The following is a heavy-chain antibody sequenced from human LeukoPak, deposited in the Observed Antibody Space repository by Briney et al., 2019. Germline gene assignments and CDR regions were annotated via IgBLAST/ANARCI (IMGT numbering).Heavy chain of an antibody. J-gene: IGHJ4*02. CDR3: TRSLYGDYVFN. CDR1: GFTFGDYA. V-gene: IGHV3-49*03. CDR2: IRSKAYGGTT. Sequence: GEFLKISCTASGFTFGDYAMSWFRQAPGKGLEWVGFIRSKAYGGTTEYAASVKGRFTISRDDSKSIACLQMNSLKTEDTAVYYCTRSLYGDYVFNWGQGTLVTVSS. D-gene: IGHD4-17*01.